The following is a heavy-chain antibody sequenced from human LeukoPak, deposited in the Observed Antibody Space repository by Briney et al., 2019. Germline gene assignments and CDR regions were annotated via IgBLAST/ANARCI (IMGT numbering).Heavy chain of an antibody. V-gene: IGHV1-2*02. CDR2: IKPNSRGR. J-gene: IGHJ4*02. CDR3: ARVEPMLRRGSLGSD. D-gene: IGHD3-10*02. CDR1: GYTFTGYY. Sequence: EASVTASCKASGYTFTGYYMHWVRQPPGQGLEWMGWIKPNSRGRNYAQKFQGRVPQTRATSISTASMELSRLRSDDTAVYYSARVEPMLRRGSLGSDWGQGTLVTVSS.